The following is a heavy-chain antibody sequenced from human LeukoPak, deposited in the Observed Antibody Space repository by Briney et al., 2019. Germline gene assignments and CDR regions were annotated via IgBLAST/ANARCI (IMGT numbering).Heavy chain of an antibody. CDR1: GGSLIRDY. CDR2: IYYSGST. V-gene: IGHV4-59*01. CDR3: ARDRGEGVYYYDSSGPGAFDI. D-gene: IGHD3-22*01. Sequence: SETLSLTCTVSGGSLIRDYWSWIRQPPGKGLEWIGYIYYSGSTNYNPSLKSRVTISVDTSKNQFSLKLSSVTAADTAVYYCARDRGEGVYYYDSSGPGAFDIWGQGTMVTVSS. J-gene: IGHJ3*02.